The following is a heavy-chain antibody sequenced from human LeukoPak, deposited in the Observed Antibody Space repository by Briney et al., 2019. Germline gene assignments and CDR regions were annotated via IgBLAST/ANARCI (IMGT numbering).Heavy chain of an antibody. CDR3: ARSSSSWYYFDY. V-gene: IGHV1-69*05. CDR2: IIPIFGAA. J-gene: IGHJ4*02. D-gene: IGHD6-6*01. Sequence: ASVKVSCKASGGTFSNYAISWVRQAPGQGLEWMGGIIPIFGAANYAQKFQGRVTITTDESTSTAYMELSSLRSEDTAVYYCARSSSSWYYFDYWGQGTLVTVSS. CDR1: GGTFSNYA.